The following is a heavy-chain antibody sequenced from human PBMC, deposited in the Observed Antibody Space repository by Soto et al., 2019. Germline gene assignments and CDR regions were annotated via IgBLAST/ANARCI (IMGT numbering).Heavy chain of an antibody. CDR1: GFTFSNAW. CDR3: AARRYCDGGGCYCTDY. CDR2: IKSKTDGGTT. D-gene: IGHD2-15*01. V-gene: IGHV3-15*01. J-gene: IGHJ4*02. Sequence: GGSLRLSCAASGFTFSNAWMSWVRQAPGKGLEWVGRIKSKTDGGTTDYAAPVKGRFTISRDDSKNTLYLQMNSLRAEDTAVYYCAARRYCDGGGCYCTDYWGQGVLVTVSS.